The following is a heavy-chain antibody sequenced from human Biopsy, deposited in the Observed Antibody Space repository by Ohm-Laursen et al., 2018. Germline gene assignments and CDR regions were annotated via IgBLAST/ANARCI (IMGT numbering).Heavy chain of an antibody. CDR1: SDSISASTTSY. CDR2: IYNSETT. V-gene: IGHV4-39*01. J-gene: IGHJ5*02. Sequence: GTLSLTCSVSSDSISASTTSYWAWLRQPPGKGLEWIGSIYNSETTFYNPSLKSRVAISVDTSPNQFSLKVSSVTAADTALYYCARHPTGFWFDPWGHGTLVTVSS. CDR3: ARHPTGFWFDP.